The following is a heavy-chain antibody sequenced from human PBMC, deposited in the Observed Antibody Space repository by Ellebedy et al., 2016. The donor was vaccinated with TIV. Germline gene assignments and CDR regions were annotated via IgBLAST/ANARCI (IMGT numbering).Heavy chain of an antibody. J-gene: IGHJ6*02. Sequence: GESLKISCEGSGFTVSSNYMSWVRQAPGKGLEWVSVIYSGGSTYYADSVKGRFTISRDNSKNTLYLQMNSLRAEDTAVYYCARDLRETPSFGYYYYGMDVWGQGTTVTVSS. V-gene: IGHV3-66*01. D-gene: IGHD1-26*01. CDR1: GFTVSSNY. CDR3: ARDLRETPSFGYYYYGMDV. CDR2: IYSGGST.